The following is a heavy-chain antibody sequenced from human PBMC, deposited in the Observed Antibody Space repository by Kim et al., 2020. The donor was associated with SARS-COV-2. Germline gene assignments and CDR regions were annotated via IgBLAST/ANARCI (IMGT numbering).Heavy chain of an antibody. J-gene: IGHJ4*02. Sequence: ASVKVSCKASGYTFTSYAMHWVRQAPGQRLEWMGWINAGNGNTKYSQKFQGRVTITRDTSASTAYMELSSLRSEDTAVYYCARGRVIAARPGAVDYWGQGTLVTVSS. V-gene: IGHV1-3*01. CDR1: GYTFTSYA. CDR2: INAGNGNT. D-gene: IGHD6-6*01. CDR3: ARGRVIAARPGAVDY.